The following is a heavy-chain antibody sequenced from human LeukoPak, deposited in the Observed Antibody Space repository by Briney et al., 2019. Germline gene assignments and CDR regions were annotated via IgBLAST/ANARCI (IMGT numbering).Heavy chain of an antibody. CDR1: GFTFDDYA. Sequence: GGSLRLSCTASGFTFDDYAMHWVRQVPGKGLEWVSGISWNSGNIGYADSVKGRFTISGDTAKNSLYLQMNSLRAEDTALYYCAKDTGRNYYYGMDVWGQGTTVTVSS. CDR3: AKDTGRNYYYGMDV. CDR2: ISWNSGNI. J-gene: IGHJ6*02. V-gene: IGHV3-9*01.